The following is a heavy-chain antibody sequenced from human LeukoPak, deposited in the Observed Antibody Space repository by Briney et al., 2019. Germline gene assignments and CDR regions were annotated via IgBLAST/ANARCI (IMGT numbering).Heavy chain of an antibody. CDR1: GFTFSSYE. Sequence: GGSLRLSCAASGFTFSSYEMNWVRQAPGKGLEWVSYITSSGSTIYYADSVKGRFTISRDNAKNTLYLQMNSLRDEDTAVYYCARERAVVTPSDYWGQGTLVTVSS. D-gene: IGHD4-23*01. CDR3: ARERAVVTPSDY. V-gene: IGHV3-48*03. J-gene: IGHJ4*02. CDR2: ITSSGSTI.